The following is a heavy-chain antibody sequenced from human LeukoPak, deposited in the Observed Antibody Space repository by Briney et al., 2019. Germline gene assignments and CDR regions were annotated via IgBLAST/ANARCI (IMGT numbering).Heavy chain of an antibody. CDR1: GGSISSYY. D-gene: IGHD6-13*01. CDR2: IYYSGST. J-gene: IGHJ4*02. CDR3: ARDRSAAPADY. V-gene: IGHV4-59*01. Sequence: PSETLSLTCTVSGGSISSYYWSWLRQPSGKGLEWIGYIYYSGSTNYNPSLKSRVTISVDTSKNQFSLKLSSVTAADTAVYYCARDRSAAPADYWGQGTLVTVSS.